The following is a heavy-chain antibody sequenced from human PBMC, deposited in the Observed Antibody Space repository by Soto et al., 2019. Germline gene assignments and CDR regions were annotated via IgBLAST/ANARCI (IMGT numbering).Heavy chain of an antibody. J-gene: IGHJ4*02. CDR3: ASQWFPSWD. Sequence: QVQLVESGGGLVKPGGSLRLSCAASGFTFSDYYMNWIRQAPGKGLEWLSYISSGGTTIYYADSVKGRFTISRDNAQNSLYLQMNSLRADDTAVYYCASQWFPSWDWGQGTLVTVSS. CDR2: ISSGGTTI. CDR1: GFTFSDYY. D-gene: IGHD3-22*01. V-gene: IGHV3-11*01.